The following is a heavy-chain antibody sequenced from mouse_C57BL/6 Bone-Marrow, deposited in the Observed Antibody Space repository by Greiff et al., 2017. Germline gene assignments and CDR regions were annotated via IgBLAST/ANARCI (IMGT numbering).Heavy chain of an antibody. CDR2: IDPSDSYT. J-gene: IGHJ3*01. Sequence: QVQLQQPGAELVRPGSSVKLSCKASGYTFTSYWMQWVKQRPIQGLEWIGNIDPSDSYTHYNQKFKDKATLTVDKSSSTAYMQLSSLTSEDSAVYYCARDYSNYAFAYWGQGTLVTVSA. CDR3: ARDYSNYAFAY. D-gene: IGHD2-5*01. V-gene: IGHV1-52*01. CDR1: GYTFTSYW.